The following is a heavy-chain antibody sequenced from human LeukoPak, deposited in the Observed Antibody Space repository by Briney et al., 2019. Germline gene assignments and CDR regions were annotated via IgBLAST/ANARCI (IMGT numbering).Heavy chain of an antibody. D-gene: IGHD5-18*01. V-gene: IGHV1-2*02. CDR1: GYTFTGYY. Sequence: ASVKVSCKASGYTFTGYYKHWVRQAPGQGLEWMGWINPNSGGTNYAQKFQGRVTMTRDTSISTAYMELSRLRSDDTAVYYCASEYETKRGYSYGYDYFDYWGQGTLVTVSS. CDR2: INPNSGGT. CDR3: ASEYETKRGYSYGYDYFDY. J-gene: IGHJ4*02.